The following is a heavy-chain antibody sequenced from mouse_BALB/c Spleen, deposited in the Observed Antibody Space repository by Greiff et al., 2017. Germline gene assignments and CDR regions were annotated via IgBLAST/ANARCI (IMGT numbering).Heavy chain of an antibody. CDR2: ILPGSGST. CDR1: GYTFSSYW. D-gene: IGHD1-1*01. CDR3: ADYYGGFAY. J-gene: IGHJ3*01. V-gene: IGHV1-9*01. Sequence: VHLVESGAELMKPGASVKISCKATGYTFSSYWIEWVKQRPGHGLEWIGEILPGSGSTNYNEKFKGKATFTADTSSNTAYMQLSSLTSEDSAVYYCADYYGGFAYWGQGTLVTVSA.